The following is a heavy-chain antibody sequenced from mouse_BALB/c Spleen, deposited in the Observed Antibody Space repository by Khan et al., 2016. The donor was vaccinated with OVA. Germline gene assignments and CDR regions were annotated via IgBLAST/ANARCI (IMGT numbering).Heavy chain of an antibody. CDR1: GYTFTNYW. CDR3: TRGDPGYFDY. V-gene: IGHV1-69*02. D-gene: IGHD2-13*01. Sequence: QVQLQQSGAELVRPGASVKLSCKTSGYTFTNYWINWVKQRPGQGLEWIGNIYPSDSYTNYNQKFKDKATLTVDKSSSTAYMQLTSPTSEDSAVYYCTRGDPGYFDYWGHGTTLTVSS. CDR2: IYPSDSYT. J-gene: IGHJ2*01.